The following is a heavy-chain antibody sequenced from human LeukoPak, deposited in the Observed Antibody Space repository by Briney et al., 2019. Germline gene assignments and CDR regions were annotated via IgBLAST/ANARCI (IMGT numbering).Heavy chain of an antibody. CDR2: IDQDGTDK. CDR1: AFIFSGHW. V-gene: IGHV3-7*01. J-gene: IGHJ5*02. D-gene: IGHD7-27*01. Sequence: GGSLRLSCEGSAFIFSGHWMSWVRQAPGKGLQWVASIDQDGTDKLSVGAVKGRFIVSRDNARNSIYLEMSSLRPEDTAVYFCARGSLGWFDPWGQGTLVTVSS. CDR3: ARGSLGWFDP.